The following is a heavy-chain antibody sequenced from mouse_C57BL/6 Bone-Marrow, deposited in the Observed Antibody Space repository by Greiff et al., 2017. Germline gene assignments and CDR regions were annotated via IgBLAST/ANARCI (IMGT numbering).Heavy chain of an antibody. D-gene: IGHD1-1*01. V-gene: IGHV14-1*01. CDR1: GFNIKDYY. J-gene: IGHJ2*01. CDR2: IDPEDGDP. Sequence: VQMKQSGAELVRPGASVKLSCTASGFNIKDYYMHWVKQRPEQGLEWIGRIDPEDGDPEYAPKFQGKATMTADTSSNTAYLQLSSLTSEDTAVYYCTPMFYGSSPFGYWGQGTTLTVSS. CDR3: TPMFYGSSPFGY.